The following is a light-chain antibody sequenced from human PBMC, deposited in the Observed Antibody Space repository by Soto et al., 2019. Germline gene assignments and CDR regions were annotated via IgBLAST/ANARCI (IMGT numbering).Light chain of an antibody. V-gene: IGKV3-15*01. CDR1: ESVSTN. Sequence: EIEMTQSSATLSLAPGERVTLSCRASESVSTNLAWYQQKAGQAPRLLIYATSTRATGIPARFTGGGSGTEFTLTISDLQSEDFALYFCQQYNNWPWTFGQGTKVDI. CDR2: ATS. J-gene: IGKJ1*01. CDR3: QQYNNWPWT.